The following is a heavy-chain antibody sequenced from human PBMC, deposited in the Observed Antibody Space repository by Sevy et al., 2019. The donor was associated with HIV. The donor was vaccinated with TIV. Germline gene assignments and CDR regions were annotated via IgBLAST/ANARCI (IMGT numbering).Heavy chain of an antibody. J-gene: IGHJ5*02. Sequence: GGSLRLSCAASGFAFNTFGMHWVRRAPGKGLEWVAFISFDENIEYYADSVKGRFTISRDNSKNMLYLQMNSLRAEDTAMYYCARDRYCSTSRCYNWIDPWGQGTLVTASS. D-gene: IGHD2-2*01. CDR1: GFAFNTFG. CDR3: ARDRYCSTSRCYNWIDP. CDR2: ISFDENIE. V-gene: IGHV3-33*01.